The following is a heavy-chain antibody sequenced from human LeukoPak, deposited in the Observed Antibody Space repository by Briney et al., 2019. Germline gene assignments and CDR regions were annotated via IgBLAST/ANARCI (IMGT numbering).Heavy chain of an antibody. CDR2: ISYDGSNK. CDR1: GFTFSSYG. Sequence: PGRSLRLSCAASGFTFSSYGMHWVRQAPGKGLEWVAVISYDGSNKYYADSVKGRFTISRDNSKNTLYLQMNSLRAEDTAVYYCARDLEGLWYGDLSFPHNNDYWGQGTLVTVSS. J-gene: IGHJ4*02. D-gene: IGHD4-17*01. V-gene: IGHV3-30*03. CDR3: ARDLEGLWYGDLSFPHNNDY.